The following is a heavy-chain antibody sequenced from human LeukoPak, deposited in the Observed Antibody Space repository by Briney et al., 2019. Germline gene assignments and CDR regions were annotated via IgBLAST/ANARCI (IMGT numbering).Heavy chain of an antibody. J-gene: IGHJ3*02. V-gene: IGHV4-30-2*01. D-gene: IGHD2-2*02. CDR1: GGSISSGGYY. CDR2: IYHSGST. CDR3: AREMGSCSSTSCYNAFDI. Sequence: SQTLSLTCTVSGGSISSGGYYWSWIRQPPGKGLEWIGYIYHSGSTYYNPSLKSRVTISVDRSKNQFSLKLSSVTAADTAVYYCAREMGSCSSTSCYNAFDIWGQGTMVTVSS.